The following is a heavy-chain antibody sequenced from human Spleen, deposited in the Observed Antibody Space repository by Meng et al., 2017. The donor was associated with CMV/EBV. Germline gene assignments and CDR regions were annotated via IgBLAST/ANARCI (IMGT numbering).Heavy chain of an antibody. Sequence: GESLKISCAASGFTFDDYGMTWVRQAPGKGLEWVSRVNSDGSSTNYADSVRGRFTISRDNAKNTLYLQMNSLRAEDTAVYYCARDLSSSWYYFDYWGQGTLVTVSS. D-gene: IGHD6-13*01. CDR2: VNSDGSST. J-gene: IGHJ4*02. CDR1: GFTFDDYG. V-gene: IGHV3-74*01. CDR3: ARDLSSSWYYFDY.